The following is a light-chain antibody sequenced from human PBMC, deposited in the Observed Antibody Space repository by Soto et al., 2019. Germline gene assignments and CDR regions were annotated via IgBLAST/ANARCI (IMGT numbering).Light chain of an antibody. J-gene: IGLJ1*01. Sequence: SYELTQPPSVSVSPGQTATISCSGDQLGDKYACWYQQKPGQSPVLIIHQDNKRPSGIPERFSGSNSGHTATLTISGTQAMDEADYYCQAWDSSAASYVFGTGTKLTV. CDR3: QAWDSSAASYV. CDR2: QDN. CDR1: QLGDKY. V-gene: IGLV3-1*01.